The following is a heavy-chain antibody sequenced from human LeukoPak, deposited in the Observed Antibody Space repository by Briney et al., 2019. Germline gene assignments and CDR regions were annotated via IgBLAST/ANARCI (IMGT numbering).Heavy chain of an antibody. CDR2: IYYSGST. J-gene: IGHJ6*03. CDR3: ARSRLDTMVRGVIIRGSYYYYYMDV. V-gene: IGHV4-39*01. CDR1: GGSISSSSYY. Sequence: PSETLSLTCTVSGGSISSSSYYWGWIRQPPGKGLEWIGSIYYSGSTYYNPSLKSRVTISVDTSKNQFSLKPSSVTAADTAVYYCARSRLDTMVRGVIIRGSYYYYYMDVWGKGTTVTISS. D-gene: IGHD3-10*01.